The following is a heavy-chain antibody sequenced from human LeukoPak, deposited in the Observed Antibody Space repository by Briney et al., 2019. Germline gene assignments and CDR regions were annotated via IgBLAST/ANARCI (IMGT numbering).Heavy chain of an antibody. CDR2: ITNTGGVT. J-gene: IGHJ3*02. CDR3: VRESCSGGSCTYDPFDI. D-gene: IGHD2-15*01. V-gene: IGHV3-23*01. Sequence: PGGSLRLSCAASGFTFSTYAMSWVRQAPGKGLEWVSGITNTGGVTLYADSVKGRLTVSRDNSKNTQFLQMNSLRFEDTAVYFCVRESCSGGSCTYDPFDIWGHGTMVTVST. CDR1: GFTFSTYA.